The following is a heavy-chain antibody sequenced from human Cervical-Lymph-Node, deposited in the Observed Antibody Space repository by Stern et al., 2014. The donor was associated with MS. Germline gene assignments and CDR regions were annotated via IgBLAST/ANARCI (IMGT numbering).Heavy chain of an antibody. CDR3: ARGLASTITMDV. CDR1: GGTFSPFA. V-gene: IGHV1-69*01. J-gene: IGHJ6*02. Sequence: VQLVESGAAVKKPGSSVKVSCKASGGTFSPFAITWVRQAPGQGLEWMGRIIPVFGTTNYAQNSQGRVTISADESTSTAYMELSSLRAEDTAVYYCARGLASTITMDVWGRGTTVTVSS. D-gene: IGHD3-10*01. CDR2: IIPVFGTT.